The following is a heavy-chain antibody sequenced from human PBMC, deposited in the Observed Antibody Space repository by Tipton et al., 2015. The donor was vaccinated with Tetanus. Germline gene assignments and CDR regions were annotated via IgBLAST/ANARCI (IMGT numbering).Heavy chain of an antibody. J-gene: IGHJ6*02. V-gene: IGHV4-30-4*01. CDR2: IYYSGST. D-gene: IGHD3-16*01. CDR1: GDYY. Sequence: GDYYMSWIRQPPGKGLESIGYIYYSGSTYYNPSLKSRVTISVDTSKNQFSLRLSSVTAADTAVYYCARDHGITWGGMGYYYGMDVWGQGTTVTVSS. CDR3: ARDHGITWGGMGYYYGMDV.